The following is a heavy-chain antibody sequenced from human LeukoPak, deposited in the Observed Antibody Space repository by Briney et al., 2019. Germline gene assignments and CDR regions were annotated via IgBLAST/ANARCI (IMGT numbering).Heavy chain of an antibody. CDR1: GGSVSSNGYF. V-gene: IGHV4-61*08. CDR2: IYNRGST. CDR3: ARWVVSPYNYYYYYGMDV. D-gene: IGHD3-22*01. Sequence: SETLSLTCTVSGGSVSSNGYFWNWIRQPPGKGLEWIGYIYNRGSTNYNPSLKSRVTISVDTSNNQFSLRLSSVTAADTAVYYCARWVVSPYNYYYYYGMDVWGQGTTVTVSS. J-gene: IGHJ6*02.